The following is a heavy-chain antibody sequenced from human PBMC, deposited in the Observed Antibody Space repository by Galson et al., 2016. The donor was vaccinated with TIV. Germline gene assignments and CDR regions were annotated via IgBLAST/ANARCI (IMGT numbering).Heavy chain of an antibody. CDR3: ARDQGNLIRYSSAAFDI. D-gene: IGHD3-9*01. CDR1: GDSFTSYG. Sequence: SVKVSCKASGDSFTSYGISWVRQAPGQGLEWMGWISVYNGHTNYAQEFQGRLTLTTATATSTAYMEVRSLRSDDTAVYYCARDQGNLIRYSSAAFDIWGQGTMVTVSS. CDR2: ISVYNGHT. J-gene: IGHJ3*02. V-gene: IGHV1-18*01.